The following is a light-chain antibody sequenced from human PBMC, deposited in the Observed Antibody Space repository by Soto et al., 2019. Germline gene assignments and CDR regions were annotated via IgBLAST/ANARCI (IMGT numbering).Light chain of an antibody. CDR3: QHYGSSPPT. CDR2: GAS. Sequence: EIVLTQSPGTLSLSPGERATLSCRASQSVSSSYLAWYQQKPGQAPRLLIYGASSRATGIPDRFSGSGSGTDFTLTISRLEPEDFAVYYWQHYGSSPPTFGQGTKVEIK. CDR1: QSVSSSY. V-gene: IGKV3-20*01. J-gene: IGKJ1*01.